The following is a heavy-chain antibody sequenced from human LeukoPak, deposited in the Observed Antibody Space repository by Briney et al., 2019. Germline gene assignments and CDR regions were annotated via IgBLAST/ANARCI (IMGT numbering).Heavy chain of an antibody. D-gene: IGHD3-9*01. Sequence: GASVKVSCKASGYTFTSYGISWVRQAPGQGLEWMGWIGAYNGNTNYAQKLQGRVTMTTDTSTSTAYMELRSLRSDDTAVYYCARDPDFILFCCDPSFDIWGQGTMVTVSS. CDR1: GYTFTSYG. J-gene: IGHJ3*02. V-gene: IGHV1-18*01. CDR3: ARDPDFILFCCDPSFDI. CDR2: IGAYNGNT.